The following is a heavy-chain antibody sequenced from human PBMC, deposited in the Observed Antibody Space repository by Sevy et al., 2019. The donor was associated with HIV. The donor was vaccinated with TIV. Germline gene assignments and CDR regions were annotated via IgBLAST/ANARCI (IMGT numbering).Heavy chain of an antibody. D-gene: IGHD2-2*03. Sequence: SETLSLTCTVSGGSISSYYWSWIRQPAGKGLEWIGRIYTSGSTNYNPSLKSRVTMSVDTSKNQFSLKLCSVTAADTAMYYCARDGYCSSTSCYFSNWFDPWGQGTLVTVSS. CDR2: IYTSGST. CDR3: ARDGYCSSTSCYFSNWFDP. J-gene: IGHJ5*02. CDR1: GGSISSYY. V-gene: IGHV4-4*07.